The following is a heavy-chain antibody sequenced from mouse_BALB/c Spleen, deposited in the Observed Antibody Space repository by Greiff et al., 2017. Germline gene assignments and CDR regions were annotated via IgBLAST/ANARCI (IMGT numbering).Heavy chain of an antibody. CDR3: ARDYYYGSSYGGAMDY. V-gene: IGHV14-3*02. CDR2: IDPANGNT. CDR1: GFNIKDSY. Sequence: EVQLQESGAELVKPGASVKLSCTASGFNIKDSYMHWVKQRPEQGLEWIGRIDPANGNTKYDPKFQGKATITADTSSNTAYLQLSSLTSEDTAVYYWARDYYYGSSYGGAMDYWGQGTSVTVSS. D-gene: IGHD1-1*01. J-gene: IGHJ4*01.